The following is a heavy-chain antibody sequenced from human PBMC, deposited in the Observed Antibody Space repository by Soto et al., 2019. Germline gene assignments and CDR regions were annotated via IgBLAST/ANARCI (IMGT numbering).Heavy chain of an antibody. CDR1: GFTVSSNY. J-gene: IGHJ4*02. CDR3: AREQYDYVWGSYRSVDYFDY. D-gene: IGHD3-16*02. CDR2: IYSGGST. V-gene: IGHV3-66*01. Sequence: VGSLSLSCAASGFTVSSNYMSWVRQAPGKGLEWVSVIYSGGSTYYADSVKGRFTISRDNSKNTLYLQMNSLRAEDTAVYYCAREQYDYVWGSYRSVDYFDYWGQGTLVTVSS.